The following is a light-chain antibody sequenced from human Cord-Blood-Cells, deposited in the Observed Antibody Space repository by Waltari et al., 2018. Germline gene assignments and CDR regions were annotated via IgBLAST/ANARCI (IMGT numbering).Light chain of an antibody. J-gene: IGLJ3*02. Sequence: QSALTQPASVSGSPGQPITISCTGTSSDVGGYNYVSWYQQHPGKAPKHMIYEVSNRPSGVSNRFSGSKSGNTASLTISGLQAEDEADYYCSSYTSSSTPLVFGGGTKLTVL. CDR1: SSDVGGYNY. CDR2: EVS. CDR3: SSYTSSSTPLV. V-gene: IGLV2-14*01.